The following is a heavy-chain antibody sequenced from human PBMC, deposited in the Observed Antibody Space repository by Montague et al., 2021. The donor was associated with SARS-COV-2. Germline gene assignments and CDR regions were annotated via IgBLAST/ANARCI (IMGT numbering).Heavy chain of an antibody. J-gene: IGHJ6*03. Sequence: SETLSPTRTVSGGSISSYYWSWIRQPPGKGLEWIGYIYYSGSTNYNPSLKSRVTISVDTSKNQFSLKLSSVTAADTAVYYCARDSRTDFDWLFPDSGSYYYYMDVWGKGTTVTVSS. D-gene: IGHD3-9*01. V-gene: IGHV4-59*01. CDR2: IYYSGST. CDR3: ARDSRTDFDWLFPDSGSYYYYMDV. CDR1: GGSISSYY.